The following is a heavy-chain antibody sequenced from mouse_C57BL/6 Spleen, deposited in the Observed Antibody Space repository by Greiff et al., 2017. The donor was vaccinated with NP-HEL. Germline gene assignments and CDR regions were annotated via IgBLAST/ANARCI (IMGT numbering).Heavy chain of an antibody. V-gene: IGHV1-80*01. CDR1: GYAFSSYW. CDR3: ARGLYGYWYFDV. Sequence: QVQLQQSGAELVKPGASVKISCKASGYAFSSYWMNWVKQRPGKGLEWIGQIYPGDGDTNYNGKFKGKATMTADKSSSTAYMQLGSLTSEDSAVYFCARGLYGYWYFDVWGTGTTVTVSS. D-gene: IGHD1-1*01. J-gene: IGHJ1*03. CDR2: IYPGDGDT.